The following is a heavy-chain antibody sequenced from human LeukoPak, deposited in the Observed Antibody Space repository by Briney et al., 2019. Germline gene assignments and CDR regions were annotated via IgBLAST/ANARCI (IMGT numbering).Heavy chain of an antibody. CDR2: INHSGST. D-gene: IGHD6-19*01. Sequence: SETLSLTCTVSGGSISSYYWSWIRQPPGKGLEWIGEINHSGSTNYNPSLKSRVTISVDTSKNQFSLKLSSVTAADTAVYYCTRGEAVAGLDYWGQGTLVTVSS. CDR1: GGSISSYY. V-gene: IGHV4-34*01. CDR3: TRGEAVAGLDY. J-gene: IGHJ4*02.